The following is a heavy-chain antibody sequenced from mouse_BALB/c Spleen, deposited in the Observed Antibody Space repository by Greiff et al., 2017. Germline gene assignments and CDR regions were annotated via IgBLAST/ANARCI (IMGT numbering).Heavy chain of an antibody. CDR2: ISSGGST. J-gene: IGHJ3*01. CDR3: ARGYDYDNAY. V-gene: IGHV5-6-5*01. D-gene: IGHD2-4*01. Sequence: EVQLVESGGGLVKPGGSLKLSCAASGFTFSSYAMSWVRQTPEKRLEWVASISSGGSTYYPDSVKGRFTISRDNARNILYLQMSSLRSEDTAMYYCARGYDYDNAYWGQGTLVTVSA. CDR1: GFTFSSYA.